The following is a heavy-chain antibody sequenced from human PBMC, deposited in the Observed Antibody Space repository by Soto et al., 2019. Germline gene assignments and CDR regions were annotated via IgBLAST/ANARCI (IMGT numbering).Heavy chain of an antibody. Sequence: EVQLVESGGGLVQPGGSLRLSCAASGVTFSNYWIHWVRQVPGKGLVWVSRVNSDGTSTSYADFVKGRFTITRDNAKNTVYLQMDNLGADDTAVYYCTRGGTTTTYWGLFSYWGQGALVAVSS. CDR2: VNSDGTST. V-gene: IGHV3-74*03. J-gene: IGHJ4*02. CDR3: TRGGTTTTYWGLFSY. D-gene: IGHD7-27*01. CDR1: GVTFSNYW.